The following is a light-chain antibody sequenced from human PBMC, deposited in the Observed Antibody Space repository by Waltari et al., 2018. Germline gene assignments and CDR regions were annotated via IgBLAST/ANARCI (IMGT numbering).Light chain of an antibody. J-gene: IGKJ2*01. Sequence: EIVVTQSPLSLPVTPGEPASISCRSSQSLLHSNGYNYLDWYLQKPGQSPQLLIYLVSTRVSGVPDRFSGSGSGTYFTLKINRVEAEDVGVYYCMQALQTPRTFGQGTKLEIK. CDR1: QSLLHSNGYNY. CDR2: LVS. V-gene: IGKV2-28*01. CDR3: MQALQTPRT.